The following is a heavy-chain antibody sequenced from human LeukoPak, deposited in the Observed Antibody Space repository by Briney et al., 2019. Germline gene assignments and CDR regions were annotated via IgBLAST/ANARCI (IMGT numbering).Heavy chain of an antibody. CDR1: GGSISSYY. Sequence: PSETLSLTCTVSGGSISSYYWSWIRQPAGKGLEWIGRIYTSGSTNYNPSLKSRVTMSVDTSKNQFSLKLSSVTAADTAVYYCARDPIVGATLGLFDPWGQGTLVTVSS. D-gene: IGHD1-26*01. J-gene: IGHJ5*02. V-gene: IGHV4-4*07. CDR3: ARDPIVGATLGLFDP. CDR2: IYTSGST.